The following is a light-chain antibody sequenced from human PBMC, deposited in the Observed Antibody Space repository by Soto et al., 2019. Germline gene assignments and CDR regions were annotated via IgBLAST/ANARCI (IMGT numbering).Light chain of an antibody. CDR1: SGSVSTTYF. V-gene: IGLV8-61*01. CDR2: NTS. Sequence: QTVVTQEPSFSVSPGGTVTLTCGLSSGSVSTTYFPSWYQQTPGQAPRTLIYNTSTRSSGVPDRFSGSILGNKAALTITGAQADDESDYYCVLYMGSGISLFGGGTQLTVL. J-gene: IGLJ2*01. CDR3: VLYMGSGISL.